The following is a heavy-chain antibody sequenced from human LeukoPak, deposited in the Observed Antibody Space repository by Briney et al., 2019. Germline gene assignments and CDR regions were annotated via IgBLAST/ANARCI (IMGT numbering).Heavy chain of an antibody. V-gene: IGHV3-23*01. J-gene: IGHJ6*03. CDR1: GFTFSSYA. CDR3: AKPGDGPKAALYYYYYYMDV. Sequence: TGGSLRLSCATSGFTFSSYAMSWVRRAPGKGLEWVSAISGSGGRTYYADSVKGRFTISRDNAKNTLYLQMNSLRAEDTAVYYCAKPGDGPKAALYYYYYYMDVWGKGTTVTISS. D-gene: IGHD6-13*01. CDR2: ISGSGGRT.